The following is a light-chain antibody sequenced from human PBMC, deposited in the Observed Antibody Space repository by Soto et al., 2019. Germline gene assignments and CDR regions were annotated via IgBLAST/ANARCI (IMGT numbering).Light chain of an antibody. CDR3: QQRHTWPRGT. CDR1: QSVNSF. Sequence: EIVLTQSPATLSLSPGERATLSCRASQSVNSFLAWYQQKPGQAPRLVIYDASNRATGIPARFSGSGSGTDFTLTISSLEPEDFALYYCQQRHTWPRGTFGQGTKVEIK. CDR2: DAS. J-gene: IGKJ1*01. V-gene: IGKV3-11*01.